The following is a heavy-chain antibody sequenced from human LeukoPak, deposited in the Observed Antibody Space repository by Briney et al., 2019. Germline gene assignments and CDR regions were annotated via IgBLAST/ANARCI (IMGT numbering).Heavy chain of an antibody. CDR2: IYPGDSDT. V-gene: IGHV5-51*01. D-gene: IGHD1-26*01. CDR3: ARLFLEWELLPPPYYFDY. J-gene: IGHJ4*02. Sequence: HGESLKISCKGSGYSFTSYWIGWVRQMPGKGLEWMGIIYPGDSDTRYSPSFQGQVTISADKSISTAYLQWSSLKASDTAMYYCARLFLEWELLPPPYYFDYWGQGTLVTVSS. CDR1: GYSFTSYW.